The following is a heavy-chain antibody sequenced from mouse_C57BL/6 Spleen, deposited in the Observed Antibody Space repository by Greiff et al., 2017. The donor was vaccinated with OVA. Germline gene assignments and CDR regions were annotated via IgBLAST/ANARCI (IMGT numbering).Heavy chain of an antibody. J-gene: IGHJ3*01. V-gene: IGHV1-39*01. D-gene: IGHD1-1*01. CDR2: INPNYGTT. CDR1: GYSFTDYN. CDR3: ARYDYYGSSPWFAY. Sequence: EVQLQESGPELVKPGASVKISCKASGYSFTDYNMNWVKQSNGKSLEWIGVINPNYGTTSYNQKFKGKATLTVDQSSSTAYMQLNSLTSEDSAVYYCARYDYYGSSPWFAYWGQGTLVTVSA.